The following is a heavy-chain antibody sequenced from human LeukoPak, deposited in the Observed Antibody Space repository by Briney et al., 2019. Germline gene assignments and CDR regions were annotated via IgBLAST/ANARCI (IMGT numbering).Heavy chain of an antibody. CDR3: ARGLMVRGVIGTIYYYYYMDV. D-gene: IGHD3-10*01. V-gene: IGHV1-18*01. CDR2: ISAYNGNT. CDR1: GYTFTSYG. Sequence: ASVKVSCKASGYTFTSYGISWVRQAPGQGLEWMGWISAYNGNTNYAQKLQGRVTMTTDTSTSTAYMELSSLRSEDTAVYYCARGLMVRGVIGTIYYYYYMDVWGKGTTVTVSS. J-gene: IGHJ6*03.